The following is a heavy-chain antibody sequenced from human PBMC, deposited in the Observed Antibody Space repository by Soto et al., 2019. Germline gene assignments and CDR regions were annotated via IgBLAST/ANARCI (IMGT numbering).Heavy chain of an antibody. V-gene: IGHV1-58*01. Sequence: SVEVSCKASGFTFTSSAVQWVRQARGQRLEWIGWIVVGSGNTNYAQKFQERVTITRDMSTSTAYMELSSLRSEDTAVYYFAVPYDSRGYYRETFRGRAVGGKGTTVPVS. J-gene: IGHJ6*04. CDR1: GFTFTSSA. CDR3: AVPYDSRGYYRETFRGRAV. D-gene: IGHD3-22*01. CDR2: IVVGSGNT.